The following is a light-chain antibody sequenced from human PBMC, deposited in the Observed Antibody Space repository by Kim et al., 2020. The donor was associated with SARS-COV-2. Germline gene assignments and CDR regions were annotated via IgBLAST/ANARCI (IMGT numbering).Light chain of an antibody. Sequence: QSVLTQPPSASGTPGQRVTISCSGSSSNIGSNTVDWYQQLPGTAPKLLISTDNKRPSGVPDRFSGSKSGTSASLAISGLQSEDEADYYCAAWDDSLNGPVFGGGTKLTVL. J-gene: IGLJ3*02. V-gene: IGLV1-44*01. CDR2: TDN. CDR1: SSNIGSNT. CDR3: AAWDDSLNGPV.